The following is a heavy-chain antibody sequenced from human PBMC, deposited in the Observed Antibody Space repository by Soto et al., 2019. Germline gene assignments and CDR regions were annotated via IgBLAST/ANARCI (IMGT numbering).Heavy chain of an antibody. CDR3: AKGVGRFDP. CDR2: INAGNGNT. V-gene: IGHV1-3*01. D-gene: IGHD1-1*01. CDR1: GYTFTSYA. J-gene: IGHJ5*02. Sequence: ASVKVSCKASGYTFTSYAMHWVRQAPGQRLEWMGWINAGNGNTKYSQKFQGRFTISRDNTKNSLYLQMNSLRAEDTAVYYCAKGVGRFDPWGQGTLVTVSS.